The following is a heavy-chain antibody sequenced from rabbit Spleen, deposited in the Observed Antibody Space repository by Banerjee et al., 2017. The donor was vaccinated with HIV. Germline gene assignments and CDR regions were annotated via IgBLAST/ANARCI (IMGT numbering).Heavy chain of an antibody. CDR3: ARDISSSFSSYGMAL. Sequence: SLVKSGGDMVKPVAYLTLNCLTSGISFIGDSYILWVRQAPGKGLEWIPCIDTGSSGFTYYASWAKCRFTIPKASSTSVTLQMTSLTASDTASYFCARDISSSFSSYGMALWVPGTLVTVS. D-gene: IGHD1-1*01. V-gene: IGHV1S40*01. CDR1: GISFIGDSY. CDR2: IDTGSSGFT. J-gene: IGHJ6*01.